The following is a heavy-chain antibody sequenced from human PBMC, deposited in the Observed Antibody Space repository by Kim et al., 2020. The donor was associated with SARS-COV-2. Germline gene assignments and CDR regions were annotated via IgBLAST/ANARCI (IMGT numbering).Heavy chain of an antibody. CDR2: INPSGGST. CDR3: ARDMATGDREVYYYYGMDV. D-gene: IGHD7-27*01. J-gene: IGHJ6*02. CDR1: GYTFTSYY. V-gene: IGHV1-46*01. Sequence: ASVKVSCKASGYTFTSYYMHWVRQAPGQGLEWMGIINPSGGSTSYAQKFQGRVTMTRDTSTSTVYMELSSLRSEDTAVYYCARDMATGDREVYYYYGMDVWGQGTTVTVSS.